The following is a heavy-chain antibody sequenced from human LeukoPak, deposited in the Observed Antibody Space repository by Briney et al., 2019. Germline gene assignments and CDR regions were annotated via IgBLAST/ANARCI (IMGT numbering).Heavy chain of an antibody. D-gene: IGHD1-26*01. V-gene: IGHV4-61*01. CDR2: IYYSGST. Sequence: SQTLSLTCTVSGGSISSGSYYWSWIRQPPGKGLEWIGYIYYSGSTNYNPSLKSRVTISVDTSKNQFSLKLSSVTAADTAVYYCARSGSYYEPPDPWGQGTLVTVSS. J-gene: IGHJ5*02. CDR3: ARSGSYYEPPDP. CDR1: GGSISSGSYY.